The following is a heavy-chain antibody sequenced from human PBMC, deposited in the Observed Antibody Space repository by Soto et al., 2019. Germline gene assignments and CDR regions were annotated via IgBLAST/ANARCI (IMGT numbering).Heavy chain of an antibody. CDR1: GFTFGDYS. CDR3: TRTISPFRSMDV. CDR2: IRSKAYGGTT. V-gene: IGHV3-49*04. Sequence: PGGSLRLSCTASGFTFGDYSMSWVRQAPGKGLEWVGFIRSKAYGGTTEYAASVKGRFTISRDDSKSIAYLQMNSLKTEDTAVYYCTRTISPFRSMDVWGQGTTVTVSS. D-gene: IGHD3-9*01. J-gene: IGHJ6*02.